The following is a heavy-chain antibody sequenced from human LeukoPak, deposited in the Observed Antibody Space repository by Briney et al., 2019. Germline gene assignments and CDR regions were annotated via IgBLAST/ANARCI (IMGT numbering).Heavy chain of an antibody. CDR3: ARGGVPDITIFGVVILGPYYYYGMDV. CDR2: IRQDGSGK. Sequence: RPGGSRRPSCEASGLTFSSYGIGWARKPPGKGLEWGAKIRQDGSGKYYVDSVKGRFTISRDNAKNSLYLQMNSLRAEDTAVYYCARGGVPDITIFGVVILGPYYYYGMDVWGQGTTVTVSS. V-gene: IGHV3-7*03. D-gene: IGHD3-3*01. J-gene: IGHJ6*02. CDR1: GLTFSSYG.